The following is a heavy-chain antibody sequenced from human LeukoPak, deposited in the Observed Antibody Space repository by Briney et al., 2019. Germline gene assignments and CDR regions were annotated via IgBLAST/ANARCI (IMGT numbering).Heavy chain of an antibody. D-gene: IGHD3-10*01. V-gene: IGHV3-23*01. Sequence: GGSLRLSCAASGFTFSSYAMNWVRQAPGKGLEWVSSISGGAGGAAYADSVKGRFTMSRDNSKNTLYLQMNSLRAEDTAVYYCAKDGGYGSGSYYPDYWGQGTLVTVSS. CDR2: ISGGAGGA. CDR1: GFTFSSYA. J-gene: IGHJ4*02. CDR3: AKDGGYGSGSYYPDY.